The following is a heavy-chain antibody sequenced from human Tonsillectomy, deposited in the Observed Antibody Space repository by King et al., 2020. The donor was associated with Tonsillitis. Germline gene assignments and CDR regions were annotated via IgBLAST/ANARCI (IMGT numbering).Heavy chain of an antibody. J-gene: IGHJ5*02. CDR3: ARQNSGSYSHNWFDP. CDR1: GGSISSDTYF. Sequence: QLQESGPXLVKPSETLSLTCTVSGGSISSDTYFWVWIRQPPGKGLEWIGSIYYSWSTYYNPSLKSRVTISVDTSKNPFSLKLSSVTAADTAVYYCARQNSGSYSHNWFDPWGQGTLVTVSS. V-gene: IGHV4-39*01. CDR2: IYYSWST. D-gene: IGHD1-26*01.